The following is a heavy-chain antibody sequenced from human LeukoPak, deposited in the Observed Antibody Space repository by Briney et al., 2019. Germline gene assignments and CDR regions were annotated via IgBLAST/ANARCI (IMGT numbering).Heavy chain of an antibody. J-gene: IGHJ6*02. D-gene: IGHD5-18*01. CDR2: VYYIAST. CDR3: ARAMVTGDYYYYYGMDV. CDR1: GGSINDYY. Sequence: SETLSLTCTVSGGSINDYYWSWIRQPPGKGLEWIGYVYYIASTNYNPSLQSRVTMSLDMSKNQFSLRLSSVTAADTAVYYCARAMVTGDYYYYYGMDVWGQGTTVTVSS. V-gene: IGHV4-59*12.